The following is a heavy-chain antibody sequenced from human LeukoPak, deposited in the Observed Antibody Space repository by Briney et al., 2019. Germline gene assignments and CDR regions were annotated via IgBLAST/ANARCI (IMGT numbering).Heavy chain of an antibody. Sequence: ASVKVSCKASGYTFTSYGISWVRQAPGKGLEWMGGFDPEDGETIYAQKFQGRVTMTEDTSTDTAYMELSSLRSEDTAVYYCATSRAVGAMPLDYWGQGTLVTVSS. J-gene: IGHJ4*02. CDR2: FDPEDGET. CDR3: ATSRAVGAMPLDY. CDR1: GYTFTSYG. V-gene: IGHV1-24*01. D-gene: IGHD1-26*01.